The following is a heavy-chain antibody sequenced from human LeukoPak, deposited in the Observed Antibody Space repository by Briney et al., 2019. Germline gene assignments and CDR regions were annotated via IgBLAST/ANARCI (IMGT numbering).Heavy chain of an antibody. CDR1: GFTFSSHW. V-gene: IGHV3-7*01. Sequence: SGGSLRLSCAASGFTFSSHWMSWVRQAPGKGLEWVANIKQDGSEKYYVDSVKGRFTISRDNAKNSLYLQMNSLRAEDTAVYYCARGPDSWVPAAMFVYYFDYWGQGTLVTVSS. J-gene: IGHJ4*02. CDR2: IKQDGSEK. D-gene: IGHD2-2*01. CDR3: ARGPDSWVPAAMFVYYFDY.